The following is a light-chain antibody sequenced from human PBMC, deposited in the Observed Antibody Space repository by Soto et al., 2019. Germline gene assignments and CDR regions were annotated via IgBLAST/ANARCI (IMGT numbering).Light chain of an antibody. V-gene: IGKV3-15*01. CDR3: LQDYNDPHT. CDR1: QGVGST. CDR2: DAS. Sequence: ELVLTQSPATLSVSPGERATLSCRASQGVGSTLAWYQQEPGQAPRLLIYDASTRATGIPARFSGDGSGTEFTLTISSLQSDDFATYYCLQDYNDPHTFGQGTKLEIK. J-gene: IGKJ2*01.